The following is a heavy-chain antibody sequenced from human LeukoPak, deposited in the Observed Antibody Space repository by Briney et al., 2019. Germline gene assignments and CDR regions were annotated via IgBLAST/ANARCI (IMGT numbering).Heavy chain of an antibody. Sequence: SETLSLTCTVSGGSISSYYWSWIRQPAGKGLEWIGRIYTSGSTNYNPSLKSRVTMSVDTSKNQFSLKLSSVTAADTAVYYCARAGTMVRGVIHGMDVWGQGTTVTVSS. J-gene: IGHJ6*02. D-gene: IGHD3-10*01. CDR2: IYTSGST. CDR1: GGSISSYY. V-gene: IGHV4-4*07. CDR3: ARAGTMVRGVIHGMDV.